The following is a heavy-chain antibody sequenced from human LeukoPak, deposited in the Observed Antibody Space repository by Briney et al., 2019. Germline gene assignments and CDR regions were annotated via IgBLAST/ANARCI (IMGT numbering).Heavy chain of an antibody. V-gene: IGHV5-10-1*01. CDR3: ARLVVGTAMVPAFDY. J-gene: IGHJ4*02. CDR1: GYSFTSYW. Sequence: GESLKISCKGSGYSFTSYWISWVRQMPGKGLEWMGRIDPSDSYTNYSPSFQGHVTISADKSISTAYLQWSILKASDTAMYYCARLVVGTAMVPAFDYWGQGTLVTVSS. CDR2: IDPSDSYT. D-gene: IGHD5-18*01.